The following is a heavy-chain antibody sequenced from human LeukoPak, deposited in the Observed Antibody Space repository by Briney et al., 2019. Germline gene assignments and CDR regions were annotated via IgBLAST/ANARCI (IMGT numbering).Heavy chain of an antibody. V-gene: IGHV3-30*02. CDR3: AKVNKGGYDSFDY. D-gene: IGHD5-12*01. CDR1: GFTFSTYG. J-gene: IGHJ4*02. CDR2: IRYDGSNK. Sequence: GGSLRLSCAASGFTFSTYGMHWVRQAPGKGLEWVAFIRYDGSNKYYADSVKGRFTISRDNSKNTLYLQMNSLRPEDTAVYYCAKVNKGGYDSFDYWGQGTLVTVS.